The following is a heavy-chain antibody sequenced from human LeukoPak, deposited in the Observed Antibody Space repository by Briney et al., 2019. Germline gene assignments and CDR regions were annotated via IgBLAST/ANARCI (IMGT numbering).Heavy chain of an antibody. D-gene: IGHD6-19*01. V-gene: IGHV3-74*01. CDR2: INTGGSDT. Sequence: GGSLRLSCAASGFTFSIYWMHWVRQAPGEGLVWVSCINTGGSDTSYADSVKGRFTISRDNAKNTLYLQMNSLTAEDTAVYYCARGGWYGYYFDSWGRGTLATVSS. CDR3: ARGGWYGYYFDS. J-gene: IGHJ4*02. CDR1: GFTFSIYW.